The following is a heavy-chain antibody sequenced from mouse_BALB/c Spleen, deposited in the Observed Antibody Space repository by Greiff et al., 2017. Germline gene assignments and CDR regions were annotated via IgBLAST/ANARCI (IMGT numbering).Heavy chain of an antibody. D-gene: IGHD2-10*01. CDR1: GYAFTNYL. J-gene: IGHJ3*01. CDR3: ARSAYYGNYAFAY. CDR2: INPGSGGT. Sequence: VQLQQSGAELVRPGTSVKVSCKASGYAFTNYLIEWVKQRPGQGLEWIGVINPGSGGTNYNEKFKGKATLTADKSSSTAYMQLSSLTSDDSAVYFCARSAYYGNYAFAYWGQGTLVTVSA. V-gene: IGHV1-54*01.